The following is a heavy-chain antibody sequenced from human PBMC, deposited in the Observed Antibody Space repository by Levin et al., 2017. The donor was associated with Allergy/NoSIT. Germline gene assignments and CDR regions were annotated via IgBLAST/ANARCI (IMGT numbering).Heavy chain of an antibody. CDR1: GASISSFTC. J-gene: IGHJ4*02. CDR2: VFQSGRT. Sequence: SETLSLTCAVSGASISSFTCWTWVRQAPGKGLEWIGEVFQSGRTNYNPALRSRVAISIDRSNNQVSLEVTSLTAADTAVYYGATSMWFGMQPEYWGQGTLVTVAS. V-gene: IGHV4-4*02. CDR3: ATSMWFGMQPEY. D-gene: IGHD3-10*01.